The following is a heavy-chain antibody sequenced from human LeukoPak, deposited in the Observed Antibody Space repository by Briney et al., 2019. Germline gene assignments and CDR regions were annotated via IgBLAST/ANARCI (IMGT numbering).Heavy chain of an antibody. CDR2: ISWNSGSI. Sequence: GGSLRLSCAASGFTFDDYAMHWVRQAPGKDLERVSGISWNSGSIGYADSVKGRFTISRDNAKNSLYLQMNSLRAEDMALYYCAKARYCSSTSCYWDYWGQGTLVTVSS. J-gene: IGHJ4*02. V-gene: IGHV3-9*03. D-gene: IGHD2-2*01. CDR3: AKARYCSSTSCYWDY. CDR1: GFTFDDYA.